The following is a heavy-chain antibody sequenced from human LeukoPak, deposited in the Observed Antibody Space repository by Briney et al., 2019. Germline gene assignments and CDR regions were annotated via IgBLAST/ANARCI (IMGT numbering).Heavy chain of an antibody. CDR3: ARQIPVTTVDY. CDR2: INPNGGTT. Sequence: ASVKVSCKASGYTFTSYYMHWVRQVPGQGLEWMGIINPNGGTTTYAQKFQGRVTMTRDTSTSTVYMELSTLRSEDTAVYYCARQIPVTTVDYWGQGTLVTVSS. CDR1: GYTFTSYY. V-gene: IGHV1-46*01. D-gene: IGHD4-17*01. J-gene: IGHJ4*02.